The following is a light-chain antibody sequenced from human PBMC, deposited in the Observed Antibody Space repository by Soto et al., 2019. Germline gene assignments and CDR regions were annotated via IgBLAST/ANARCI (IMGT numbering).Light chain of an antibody. J-gene: IGLJ1*01. CDR3: SSYRSGSLYV. Sequence: QSALTQPAAVSGPPGQSITISCTGTSSDVGGYNYVSWYQQHPGKAPKLIINEVTNRPSGVSNRFSGSKSGNTASLTISGLQTEDEADYYCSSYRSGSLYVFGTGTKLTVL. CDR2: EVT. V-gene: IGLV2-14*01. CDR1: SSDVGGYNY.